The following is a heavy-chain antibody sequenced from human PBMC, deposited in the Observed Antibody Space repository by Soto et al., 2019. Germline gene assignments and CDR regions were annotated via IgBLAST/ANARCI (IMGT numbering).Heavy chain of an antibody. V-gene: IGHV3-48*02. CDR3: ARGHLGVTMIVVPRGTYAMDV. Sequence: PGGSLRLSCAASGFSFRNYNMNWVRQAPGKGLEWVSYISSISSTIYYADPVKGRFSISRDNAKNSLFLQMNSLRDEDTAVYYCARGHLGVTMIVVPRGTYAMDVWGQGTTVTVS. J-gene: IGHJ6*02. D-gene: IGHD3-22*01. CDR2: ISSISSTI. CDR1: GFSFRNYN.